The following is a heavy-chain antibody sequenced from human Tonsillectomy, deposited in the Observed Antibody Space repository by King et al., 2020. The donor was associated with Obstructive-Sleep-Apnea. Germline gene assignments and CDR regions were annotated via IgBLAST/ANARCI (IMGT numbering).Heavy chain of an antibody. Sequence: VQLVESGGGLVQPGGSLRLSCAASGFTFSSYSMNWVRQAPGKGLECGSYISSSTSTIYYADSVKGRFTISRDNAKNSLYLQMNSLRAEDTAVYYCATGGPDAFDFWGRGTMVTVSS. J-gene: IGHJ3*01. CDR2: ISSSTSTI. D-gene: IGHD3-16*01. CDR3: ATGGPDAFDF. CDR1: GFTFSSYS. V-gene: IGHV3-48*04.